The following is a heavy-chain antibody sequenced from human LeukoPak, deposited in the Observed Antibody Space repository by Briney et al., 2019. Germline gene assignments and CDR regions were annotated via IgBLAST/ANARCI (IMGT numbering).Heavy chain of an antibody. J-gene: IGHJ4*02. D-gene: IGHD3-10*01. CDR3: ARLNDGSAGY. CDR1: GYTFTSYW. CDR2: IYPGDSDT. Sequence: GESLKISCKGSGYTFTSYWIAWVRQMPGKGLDCMGIIYPGDSDTRYSPSFQGQVTISADESISTAYLQWNSLKASDTALYYRARLNDGSAGYWGQGTLVTVS. V-gene: IGHV5-51*01.